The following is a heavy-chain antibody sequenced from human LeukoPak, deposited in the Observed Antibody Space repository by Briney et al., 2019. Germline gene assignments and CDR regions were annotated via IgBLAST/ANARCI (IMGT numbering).Heavy chain of an antibody. CDR1: GFTFSSYS. V-gene: IGHV4-39*07. CDR3: ARKGGPVLGGLSFFDY. D-gene: IGHD3-16*02. CDR2: IYYSGST. Sequence: GSLRLSCAASGFTFSSYSMNWVRQAPGKGLEWVGSIYYSGSTYYNPSLKSRVTISVDTSKNQFSLKLSSVTAADTAVYYCARKGGPVLGGLSFFDYWGQGTLVTVSS. J-gene: IGHJ4*02.